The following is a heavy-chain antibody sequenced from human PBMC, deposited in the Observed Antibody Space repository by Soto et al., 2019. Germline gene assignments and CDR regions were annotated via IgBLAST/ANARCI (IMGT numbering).Heavy chain of an antibody. CDR3: ARLYGVGPDY. Sequence: SETLSLTCTVSGASISSSSSYYWGWIRQPPGKGPEWIGSIYYSGSTYYNPSLEGRVSISVDTSKNHFSLKLMSVTAADTAVYYCARLYGVGPDYWGPGTLVTVSS. CDR1: GASISSSSSYY. CDR2: IYYSGST. J-gene: IGHJ4*02. V-gene: IGHV4-39*01. D-gene: IGHD2-8*01.